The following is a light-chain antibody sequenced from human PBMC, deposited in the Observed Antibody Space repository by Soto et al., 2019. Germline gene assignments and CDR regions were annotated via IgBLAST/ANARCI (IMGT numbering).Light chain of an antibody. CDR2: AAS. J-gene: IGKJ4*01. Sequence: DIPMTPSPSSLSASVGDRVTITCRASQSISTYLNWYQQKPGKAPNLRIYAASSLRSGVPSRFSGSGSGTDFTLTISSLQPEDFATYYCQQSFSTPLTFGGGTKVEI. CDR1: QSISTY. V-gene: IGKV1-39*01. CDR3: QQSFSTPLT.